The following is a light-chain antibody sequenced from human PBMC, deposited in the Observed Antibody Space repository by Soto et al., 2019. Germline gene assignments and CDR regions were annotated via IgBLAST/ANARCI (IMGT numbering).Light chain of an antibody. V-gene: IGKV3-15*01. J-gene: IGKJ1*01. Sequence: EVVMTQSPATLSVSPGERATLSCGASQSVSSNLAWYQHKPGQAPRLLIYGASTRATGIPARFSGSGFGTEVTLTISSLQSEDFAVYYCQQYNNWPSWTFGQGTKVDIK. CDR1: QSVSSN. CDR2: GAS. CDR3: QQYNNWPSWT.